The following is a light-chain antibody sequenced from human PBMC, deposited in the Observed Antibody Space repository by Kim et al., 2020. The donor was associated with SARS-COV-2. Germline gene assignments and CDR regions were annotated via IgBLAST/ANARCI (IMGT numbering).Light chain of an antibody. J-gene: IGLJ2*01. Sequence: VTISCTGSNSNIGAGFNVHWYQYLPGTAPKLLISDNNNRPSGVPDRFSASNSATSASLAITGLQAEDEADYYCQSFDSSLSGFVIFGGGTQLTV. V-gene: IGLV1-40*01. CDR2: DNN. CDR3: QSFDSSLSGFVI. CDR1: NSNIGAGFN.